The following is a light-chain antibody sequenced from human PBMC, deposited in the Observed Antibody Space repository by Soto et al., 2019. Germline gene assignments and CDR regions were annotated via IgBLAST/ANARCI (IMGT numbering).Light chain of an antibody. CDR3: CSYAGSNSWV. CDR2: EGN. J-gene: IGLJ3*02. CDR1: SSDVGGSNF. V-gene: IGLV2-23*01. Sequence: QSALTQPASVSDSPGQSITISCTGTSSDVGGSNFVSWYQQHPGNAPKLILYEGNKRPSGVSNRFSGSKSGDTASLTISGLQAADEADYYCCSYAGSNSWVFGGGTKLTVL.